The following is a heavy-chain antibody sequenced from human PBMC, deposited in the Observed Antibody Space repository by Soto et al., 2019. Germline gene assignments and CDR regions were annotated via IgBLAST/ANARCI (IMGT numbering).Heavy chain of an antibody. CDR1: GGSISSRY. CDR2: IYNGEST. J-gene: IGHJ4*02. D-gene: IGHD6-19*01. V-gene: IGHV4-59*01. Sequence: QVQLQESGPGLLKPSETMSLTCTASGGSISSRYWNWIRQPPGKGLEWIGHIYNGESTNYNPSLKSRVTISVDTSKNQLSLKLGSVTAADTAVYYCAQTHGWPGFDYWGQGILVTVSS. CDR3: AQTHGWPGFDY.